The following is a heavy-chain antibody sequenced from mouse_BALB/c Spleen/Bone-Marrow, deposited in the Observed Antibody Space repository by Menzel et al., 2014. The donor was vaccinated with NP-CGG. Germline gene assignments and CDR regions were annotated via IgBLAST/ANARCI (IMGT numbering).Heavy chain of an antibody. CDR1: GYTFTSYW. V-gene: IGHV1-7*01. CDR3: ALYYRYDYFDY. Sequence: VQLVESGAELAKPGASVKMSCKASGYTFTSYWMHWVKQRPGQGLEWIGYINPSTTYSAYNQKFKDKATLTADKPSSTAYMQLSSLTSEDSAVYYCALYYRYDYFDYWGQGTTLTVSS. D-gene: IGHD2-14*01. CDR2: INPSTTYS. J-gene: IGHJ2*01.